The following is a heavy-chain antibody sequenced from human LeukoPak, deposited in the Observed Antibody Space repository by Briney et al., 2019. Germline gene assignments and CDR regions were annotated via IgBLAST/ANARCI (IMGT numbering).Heavy chain of an antibody. CDR1: GFTFSTYA. V-gene: IGHV3-23*01. CDR3: AKVRRDGYNPFDY. CDR2: ISGSGGST. D-gene: IGHD5-12*01. Sequence: HPGGSLRLSCAASGFTFSTYAVNWVRQAPGKGLEWVSAISGSGGSTYYADSVKGRFTISRDNSKNTLYLQMNSLRAEDTAVYYCAKVRRDGYNPFDYWGQGTLVTVSS. J-gene: IGHJ4*02.